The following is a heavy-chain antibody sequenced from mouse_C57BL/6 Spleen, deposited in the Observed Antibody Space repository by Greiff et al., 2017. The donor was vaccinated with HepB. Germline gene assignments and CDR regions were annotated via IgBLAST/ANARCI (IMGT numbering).Heavy chain of an antibody. D-gene: IGHD1-1*01. J-gene: IGHJ4*01. V-gene: IGHV1-64*01. CDR3: ARWDYGSSHAMDY. CDR1: GYTFTSYW. CDR2: IHPNSGST. Sequence: VQLQQPGAELVKPGASVKLSCKASGYTFTSYWMHWVKQRPGQGLEWIGMIHPNSGSTNYNEKFKSKATLTVDKSSSTAYMQLSSLTSEDSAVYYCARWDYGSSHAMDYWGQGTSVTVSS.